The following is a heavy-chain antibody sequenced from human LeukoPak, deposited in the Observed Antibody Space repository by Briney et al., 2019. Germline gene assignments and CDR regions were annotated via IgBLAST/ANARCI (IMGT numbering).Heavy chain of an antibody. J-gene: IGHJ4*02. D-gene: IGHD4-17*01. CDR2: IYYSGST. Sequence: SETLSLTCTVSGGSISSSSYYWGWIRQPPGKGLEWIGSIYYSGSTYYNPSLKSRVTISVDTSKNQFSLKLSSVTAADTAVYYCARDFTTVPPYFDYWGQGTLVTVSS. V-gene: IGHV4-39*07. CDR3: ARDFTTVPPYFDY. CDR1: GGSISSSSYY.